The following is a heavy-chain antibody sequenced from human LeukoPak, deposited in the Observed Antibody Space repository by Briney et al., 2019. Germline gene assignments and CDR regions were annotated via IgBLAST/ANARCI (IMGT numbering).Heavy chain of an antibody. CDR1: GYTFSGYY. CDR2: LNPNSGVT. CDR3: ARCEMTTTPRFAS. D-gene: IGHD5-24*01. Sequence: GASVKLSCKASGYTFSGYYIHWVRQAPGRGLEWMAWLNPNSGVTNYAQNFQGRVTVTRDTSISTAYMELSSLRSDDTALYYCARCEMTTTPRFASWGQGTLVTVSS. J-gene: IGHJ4*02. V-gene: IGHV1-2*02.